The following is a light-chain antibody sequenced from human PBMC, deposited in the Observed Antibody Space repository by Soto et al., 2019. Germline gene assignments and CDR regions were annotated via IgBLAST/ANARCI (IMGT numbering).Light chain of an antibody. CDR2: DVS. CDR3: SSYRSSSLVV. V-gene: IGLV2-14*01. J-gene: IGLJ2*01. CDR1: SSDVGGYNF. Sequence: QSALTQPASMSGSPGQSITISCTGTSSDVGGYNFVSWYQQHPGKAPKLMIYDVSNRPSGVSNRFSGSKSGNTASLTISGLQPEDEADYYCSSYRSSSLVVFGGGTKLTVL.